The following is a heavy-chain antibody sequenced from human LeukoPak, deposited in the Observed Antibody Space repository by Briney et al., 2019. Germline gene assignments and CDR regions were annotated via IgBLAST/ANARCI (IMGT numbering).Heavy chain of an antibody. CDR3: ASSGSYRFDY. CDR2: ITASGTAM. Sequence: GGSLRLSCAASGFTFSSYSMNWVRQAPGKGLEWVSHITASGTAMFYADSVKGRFTISGDNAKNSLYLQMNSLRDEDTAVYYCASSGSYRFDYWGQGTLITVSS. D-gene: IGHD1-26*01. V-gene: IGHV3-48*02. CDR1: GFTFSSYS. J-gene: IGHJ4*02.